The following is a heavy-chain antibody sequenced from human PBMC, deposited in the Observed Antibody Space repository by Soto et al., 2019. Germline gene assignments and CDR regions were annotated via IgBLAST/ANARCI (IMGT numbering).Heavy chain of an antibody. CDR3: AHVRHPYCYYGMDV. Sequence: QITLKESGPTLVKPTQTLTLTCTFSGFSLSTSGVGVGWIRQPPGKALEWLALIYWDDGKRYSPSLKSRLTITKDTSKNPVVLTMTNMDPVDTATYFCAHVRHPYCYYGMDVWGQGTTVTVSS. V-gene: IGHV2-5*02. J-gene: IGHJ6*02. CDR2: IYWDDGK. CDR1: GFSLSTSGVG. D-gene: IGHD3-10*01.